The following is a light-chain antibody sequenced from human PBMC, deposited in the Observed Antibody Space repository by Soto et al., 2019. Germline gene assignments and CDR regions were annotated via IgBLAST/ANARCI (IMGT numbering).Light chain of an antibody. CDR2: DTF. Sequence: IVLTQSPATLSFSPGERATLSCRASQNIAIYLAWYQQKSSQSPRLLIYDTFNRAPGIPDRFSGSGSGTDFTLTISSLEPEDFAVYYCQQRADWPWTFGQGTTVEIK. CDR3: QQRADWPWT. V-gene: IGKV3-11*01. J-gene: IGKJ1*01. CDR1: QNIAIY.